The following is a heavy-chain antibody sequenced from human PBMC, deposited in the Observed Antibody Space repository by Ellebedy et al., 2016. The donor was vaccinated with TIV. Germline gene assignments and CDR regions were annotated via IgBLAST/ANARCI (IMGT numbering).Heavy chain of an antibody. Sequence: AASVKVSCKTSGYTFTDYGVSWVRQAPGQGLEYVGWISGQKGDTTYGHNFQGRITMTTDTSKGTAYMELRSLRSDETAIYYFARDPLNRGLLESWLTPPDYWGQGTLITVSS. V-gene: IGHV1-18*01. CDR3: ARDPLNRGLLESWLTPPDY. J-gene: IGHJ4*02. CDR2: ISGQKGDT. CDR1: GYTFTDYG. D-gene: IGHD3-10*01.